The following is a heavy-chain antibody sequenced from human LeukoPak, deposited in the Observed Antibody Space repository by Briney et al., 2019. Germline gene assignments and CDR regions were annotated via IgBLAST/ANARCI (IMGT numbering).Heavy chain of an antibody. CDR1: GFIVSSNY. V-gene: IGHV3-53*05. Sequence: QSGRSLRLSCAASGFIVSSNYMSWVRQAPGKGLEWVSVIYSGSNTYYAASVKGRFTISRDNSKNMLYIQMNSLRAEDTAVYYCARSVSSAWSLFDYWGQGTLVTVSS. CDR3: ARSVSSAWSLFDY. CDR2: IYSGSNT. D-gene: IGHD6-13*01. J-gene: IGHJ4*02.